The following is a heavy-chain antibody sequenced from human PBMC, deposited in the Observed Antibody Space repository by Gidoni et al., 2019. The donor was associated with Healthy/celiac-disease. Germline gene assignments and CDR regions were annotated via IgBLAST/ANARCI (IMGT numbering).Heavy chain of an antibody. D-gene: IGHD3-9*01. CDR2: IYYSGST. V-gene: IGHV4-39*07. Sequence: QLQLQESGPGLVKPSESLSLTCPLSGGSISSSSYYGGWIRQPPGKGLGWNGSIYYSGSTYYNPSLKSRVTISVDTSKNQFSLKLSSVTAADTAVYYCARSYDILTGYYRGGFDYWGQGTLVTVSS. CDR1: GGSISSSSYY. J-gene: IGHJ4*02. CDR3: ARSYDILTGYYRGGFDY.